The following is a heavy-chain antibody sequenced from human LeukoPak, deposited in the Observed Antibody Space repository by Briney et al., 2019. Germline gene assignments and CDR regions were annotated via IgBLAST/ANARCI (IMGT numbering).Heavy chain of an antibody. Sequence: SETLSLTCIVSGYSISSGYYWGWIRQPPGKGLEWIGNIHHSGSTYYNPSLKSRVTISVDTSKNQLSLKLSSVTAADTAVYYCARIDTSSGYWVDYWGQGTLVTVSS. CDR2: IHHSGST. D-gene: IGHD3-22*01. J-gene: IGHJ4*02. CDR1: GYSISSGYY. V-gene: IGHV4-38-2*02. CDR3: ARIDTSSGYWVDY.